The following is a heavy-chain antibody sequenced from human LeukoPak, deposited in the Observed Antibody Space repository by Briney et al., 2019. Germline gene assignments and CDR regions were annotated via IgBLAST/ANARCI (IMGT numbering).Heavy chain of an antibody. V-gene: IGHV3-48*03. J-gene: IGHJ4*02. CDR1: GFTFSRYD. D-gene: IGHD3-16*01. CDR3: ARDSSLGGVRDY. CDR2: ISSSGSTI. Sequence: GGSLRLSCAASGFTFSRYDMNWVRQAPGKGLEWVSYISSSGSTIYYADSVKGRFTISRDNAKNSLYLQMNSLRAEDTAFYYCARDSSLGGVRDYWGQGTLVTVSS.